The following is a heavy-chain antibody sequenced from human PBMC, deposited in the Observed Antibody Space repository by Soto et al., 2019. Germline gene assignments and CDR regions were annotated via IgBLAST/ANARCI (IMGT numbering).Heavy chain of an antibody. CDR3: ARSVFP. CDR2: IYYSGST. V-gene: IGHV4-31*03. CDR1: GGSISSGGYY. J-gene: IGHJ5*02. Sequence: QVQLQESGPGLVKPSQTLSLTCTVSGGSISSGGYYWNWIRQHPGKGLEWIGYIYYSGSTYYNPSLSRRVTTSVGPSKTQFALRPSAVTAADTAVYYCARSVFPWGQGTLVTVSS.